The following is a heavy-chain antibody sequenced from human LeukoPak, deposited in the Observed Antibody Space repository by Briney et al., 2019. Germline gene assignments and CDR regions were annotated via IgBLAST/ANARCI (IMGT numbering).Heavy chain of an antibody. J-gene: IGHJ6*03. CDR1: GGSISSYY. V-gene: IGHV4-4*07. D-gene: IGHD2-2*01. CDR2: IYTSGST. Sequence: SETLSLTCTVSGGSISSYYWSWIRQPAGKGREWIGRIYTSGSTNYNPSLKSRVTMSVDTSKNQFSLKLSSVTAADTAVYYCARVPVVPAARGSYYYYYYMDVWGKGTTVTVSS. CDR3: ARVPVVPAARGSYYYYYYMDV.